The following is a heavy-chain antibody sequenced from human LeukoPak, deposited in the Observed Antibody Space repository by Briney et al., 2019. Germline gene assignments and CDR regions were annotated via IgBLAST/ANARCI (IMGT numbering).Heavy chain of an antibody. CDR3: ARDREGYYDIFTGYYGLGAFDI. Sequence: ASVKVSCKASGYTFTGYYMHWVRQAPGQGLEWMGWINPNSGGTNYAQKFQGRVTMTRDTSISTAYMELSRLRCDDTAVYYCARDREGYYDIFTGYYGLGAFDIWGQGTMVTVSS. CDR1: GYTFTGYY. J-gene: IGHJ3*02. V-gene: IGHV1-2*02. D-gene: IGHD3-9*01. CDR2: INPNSGGT.